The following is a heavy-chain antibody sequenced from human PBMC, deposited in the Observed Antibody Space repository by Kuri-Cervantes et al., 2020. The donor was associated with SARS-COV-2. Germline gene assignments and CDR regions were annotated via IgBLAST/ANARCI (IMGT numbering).Heavy chain of an antibody. Sequence: SETLSLTCTVSGGSISSGDYYWSWIRQPPGKGLEWIGYIYYSGSTYYNPSLKSRVTISVDTSKNQFSLKLSSVTAADTAVYYCARLPALPWYFDYWGQGTLVTVSS. V-gene: IGHV4-30-4*08. CDR1: GGSISSGDYY. CDR3: ARLPALPWYFDY. CDR2: IYYSGST. J-gene: IGHJ4*02.